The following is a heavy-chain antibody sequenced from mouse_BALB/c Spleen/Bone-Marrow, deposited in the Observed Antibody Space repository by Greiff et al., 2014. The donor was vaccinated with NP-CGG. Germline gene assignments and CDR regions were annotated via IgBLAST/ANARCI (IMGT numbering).Heavy chain of an antibody. J-gene: IGHJ3*01. CDR3: ARVGSTMITTAFAY. CDR1: GYTFRRKW. CDR2: ILPGSGST. V-gene: IGHV1-9*01. Sequence: QVPLKESGAGLMKPGASVKISCKGTGYTFRRKWVEGGKQRPGHGLEWIGEILPGSGSTNYNEKFKGKATFTADTSSNTANMQLSSLTSEDSGVYYCARVGSTMITTAFAYWGQGTLVTVSA. D-gene: IGHD2-4*01.